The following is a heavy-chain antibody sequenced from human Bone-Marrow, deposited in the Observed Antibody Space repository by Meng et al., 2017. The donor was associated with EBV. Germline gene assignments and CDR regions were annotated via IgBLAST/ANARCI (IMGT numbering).Heavy chain of an antibody. CDR3: ASGYYDSSGYYFDY. D-gene: IGHD3-22*01. V-gene: IGHV3-21*01. CDR1: GFTFSSYS. J-gene: IGHJ4*02. Sequence: EVQLVESGGXLVKPGGXLRLSCAASGFTFSSYSMNWVRQAPGKGLEWVSSISSSSSYIYYADSVKGRFTISRDNAKNSLYLQMNSLRAEDTAVYYCASGYYDSSGYYFDYWGQGTLVSVSS. CDR2: ISSSSSYI.